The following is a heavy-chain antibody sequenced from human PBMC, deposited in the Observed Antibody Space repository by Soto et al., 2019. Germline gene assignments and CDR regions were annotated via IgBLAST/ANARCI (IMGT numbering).Heavy chain of an antibody. V-gene: IGHV3-21*01. Sequence: GGSLRLSCAASGITFSIYSMNWVRQAPGKGLEWVSSISSSSNYIYYADSVKGRFTISRDNAKNSLYLQTNSLRAEDTAVYYCAREGLHPWGQGTMVTVSS. J-gene: IGHJ3*01. CDR1: GITFSIYS. CDR2: ISSSSNYI. CDR3: AREGLHP.